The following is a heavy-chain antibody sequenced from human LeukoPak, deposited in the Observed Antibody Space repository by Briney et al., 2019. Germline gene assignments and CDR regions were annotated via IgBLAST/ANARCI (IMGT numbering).Heavy chain of an antibody. CDR1: GVTFSSYS. CDR2: ISSSTYI. V-gene: IGHV3-21*01. CDR3: ARGPPLDY. Sequence: GGSLRLSCAASGVTFSSYSLNWVRQAPGKGLEWVSAISSSTYIYYADSVKGRFTISRDNAKNSLYMQMNSLRAEDTAVYYCARGPPLDYWGQGTLVTVSS. J-gene: IGHJ4*02.